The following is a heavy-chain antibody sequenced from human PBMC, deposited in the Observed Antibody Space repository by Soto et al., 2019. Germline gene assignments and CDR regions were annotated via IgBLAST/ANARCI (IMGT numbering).Heavy chain of an antibody. D-gene: IGHD6-13*01. CDR2: IKQDGSEK. Sequence: GALRLSCSASGFSFSSGLMSWVRQAPGKGPEWVANIKQDGSEKYYVDSVKGRFTISRDNAKSSLYLEMNSLRAEDTALYYCARGGTHSSWYWRNWGQGALVTVSS. V-gene: IGHV3-7*01. J-gene: IGHJ4*02. CDR3: ARGGTHSSWYWRN. CDR1: GFSFSSGL.